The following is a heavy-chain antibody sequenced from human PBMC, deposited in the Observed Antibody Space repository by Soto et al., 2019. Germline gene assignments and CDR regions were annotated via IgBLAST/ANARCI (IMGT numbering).Heavy chain of an antibody. CDR2: ISAYNGNT. V-gene: IGHV1-18*04. D-gene: IGHD3-3*01. Sequence: SVKVSCKASGYTFTSYGISWVRQAPGQGLEWMGWISAYNGNTNYAQKLQGRVTMTTDTSTSTAYMELRSLRSDDTAVYYCARDSEGFFEWLTRYGMDVWGQGPTVTASS. CDR1: GYTFTSYG. J-gene: IGHJ6*02. CDR3: ARDSEGFFEWLTRYGMDV.